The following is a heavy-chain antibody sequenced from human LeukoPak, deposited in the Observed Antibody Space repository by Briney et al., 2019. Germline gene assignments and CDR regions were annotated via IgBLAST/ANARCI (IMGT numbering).Heavy chain of an antibody. CDR3: ARDYDYFSGHNLDAYDI. J-gene: IGHJ3*02. Sequence: GGSLSLSCVASGLTFSSYWMTWVRQAPGKALEWVANIKEDGSAKSYVDSVKGRFTISRDNAKNLLYLQMDSLRVEDTAVYYCARDYDYFSGHNLDAYDIWGQGTTVTVSS. D-gene: IGHD2-15*01. V-gene: IGHV3-7*01. CDR1: GLTFSSYW. CDR2: IKEDGSAK.